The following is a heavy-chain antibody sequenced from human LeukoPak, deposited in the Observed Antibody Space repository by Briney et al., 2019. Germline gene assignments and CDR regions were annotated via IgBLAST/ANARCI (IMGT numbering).Heavy chain of an antibody. J-gene: IGHJ4*02. Sequence: PGGSLRLSCAASGFTLSSYAMSWVRQGPGKGLEWVSAISVSGNTYHADSVKGRFTISRDSSKNTLYLQMNSLRAGDAAVYYCAKLLYYYDSSQPYWGQGTLVTVSS. CDR3: AKLLYYYDSSQPY. D-gene: IGHD3-22*01. CDR2: ISVSGNT. CDR1: GFTLSSYA. V-gene: IGHV3-23*01.